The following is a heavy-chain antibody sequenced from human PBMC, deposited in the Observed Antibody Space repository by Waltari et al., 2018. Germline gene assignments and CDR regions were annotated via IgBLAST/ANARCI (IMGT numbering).Heavy chain of an antibody. V-gene: IGHV3-7*01. J-gene: IGHJ4*02. CDR3: TRDDDNFDY. CDR2: IKRDGSEK. Sequence: EVQLVESGGGLVQPGGSLRLSCAAAGFSFSSYWMTWVRQAPGKGLEWVANIKRDGSEKNYVDSVKGRFTISRDNAKNSLYLQMNSLSVEDTAVYYCTRDDDNFDYWGQGTLVTVSS. CDR1: GFSFSSYW. D-gene: IGHD3-22*01.